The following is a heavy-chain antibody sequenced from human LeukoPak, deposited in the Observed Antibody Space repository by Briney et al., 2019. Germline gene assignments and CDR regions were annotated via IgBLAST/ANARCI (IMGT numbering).Heavy chain of an antibody. CDR1: GYTFTGYY. J-gene: IGHJ4*02. CDR3: ASSITMIVVVTPAPNFDY. Sequence: ATVKVSCKASGYTFTGYYMHWVRQAPGQGLEWMGWINPNSGGTNYAQKFQGRVSMTRDTSISTAYMELSRLRSDDTAVYYCASSITMIVVVTPAPNFDYWGQGTLVTVSA. V-gene: IGHV1-2*02. CDR2: INPNSGGT. D-gene: IGHD3-22*01.